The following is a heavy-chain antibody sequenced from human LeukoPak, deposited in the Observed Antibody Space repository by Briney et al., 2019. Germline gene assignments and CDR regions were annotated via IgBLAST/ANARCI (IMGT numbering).Heavy chain of an antibody. Sequence: PSETLSLTCTASGGSISSYYWSWIRQPAGKGLEWIGRIYTSGSTNYNPSLKSRVTMSVDTSKNQFSLKLSSVTAADTAVYYCARDGAAAGIIPNWFDPWGQGTLVTVSS. V-gene: IGHV4-4*07. CDR1: GGSISSYY. CDR3: ARDGAAAGIIPNWFDP. J-gene: IGHJ5*02. CDR2: IYTSGST. D-gene: IGHD6-13*01.